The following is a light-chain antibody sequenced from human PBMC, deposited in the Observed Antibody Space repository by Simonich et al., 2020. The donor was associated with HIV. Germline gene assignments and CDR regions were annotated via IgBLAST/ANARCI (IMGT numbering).Light chain of an antibody. V-gene: IGLV2-23*03. J-gene: IGLJ1*01. Sequence: QSALTQPASVSGSPGQSITISCTGTISDVGSYNFVSWYQQHPGKAPKLMIYEGSKRPPGVSSRFSGSKSGNTASLTISGLKAEDEADYYCCSYAGITTFNYVFGTGTKLTVL. CDR2: EGS. CDR3: CSYAGITTFNYV. CDR1: ISDVGSYNF.